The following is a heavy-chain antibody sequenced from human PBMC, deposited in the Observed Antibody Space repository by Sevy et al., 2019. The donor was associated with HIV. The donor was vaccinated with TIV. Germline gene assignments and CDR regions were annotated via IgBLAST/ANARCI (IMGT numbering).Heavy chain of an antibody. D-gene: IGHD3-10*01. CDR2: IYYSGVT. CDR1: GGSISSGDYY. V-gene: IGHV4-30-4*01. Sequence: SETLSLTCTVSGGSISSGDYYWSWIRQPPGKGLEWLGYIYYSGVTYYNPSLKSRVTISVDTPKNQFSLKVSSVTAADTAVYYCARPLRGFYYGMDVWGQRTTVTVSS. J-gene: IGHJ6*02. CDR3: ARPLRGFYYGMDV.